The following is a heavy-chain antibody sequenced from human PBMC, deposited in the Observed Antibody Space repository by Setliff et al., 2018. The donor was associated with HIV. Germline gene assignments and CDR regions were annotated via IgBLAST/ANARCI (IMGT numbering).Heavy chain of an antibody. V-gene: IGHV1-69*13. CDR3: ARPWGGLVQTANYFDS. Sequence: SVKVSCKASGGSVTTYGITWVRQAPGQGLEWMGGIIPIFGTTKYAQKFQGRVTISADESTRTANMELSSLTVEDTAVYFCARPWGGLVQTANYFDSWGQGTPVTVSS. J-gene: IGHJ4*02. CDR1: GGSVTTYG. CDR2: IIPIFGTT. D-gene: IGHD3-3*01.